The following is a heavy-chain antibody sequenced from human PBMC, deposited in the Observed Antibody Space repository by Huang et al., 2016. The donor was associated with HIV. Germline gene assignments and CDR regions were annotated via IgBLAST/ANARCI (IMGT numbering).Heavy chain of an antibody. CDR1: GFSISSYW. Sequence: EVQLVESGGGLVQPGGSLRLSCAASGFSISSYWMHWVRQAPGKGLVRVSRINSGGKSTSYADSVKGRFTISRDNAKNTLYLQMNSLRAEDTAVYYCARDPRIQSWLNFFDYWGQGTLVSVSS. CDR3: ARDPRIQSWLNFFDY. CDR2: INSGGKST. V-gene: IGHV3-74*01. D-gene: IGHD3-22*01. J-gene: IGHJ4*02.